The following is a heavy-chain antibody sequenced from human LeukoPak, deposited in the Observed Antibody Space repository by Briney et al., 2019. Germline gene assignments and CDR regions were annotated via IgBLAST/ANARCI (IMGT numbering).Heavy chain of an antibody. CDR3: ARPGKPDYYYGMDV. V-gene: IGHV4-39*01. J-gene: IGHJ6*02. Sequence: SETLSLTCTVSGGSISSSSYYWGWIRQPPGKGLEWIGSIYYSGSTYCNPSLKSRVTISVDTSKNQFSLKLSSVTAADTAVYYCARPGKPDYYYGMDVWGQGTTVTVSS. CDR2: IYYSGST. D-gene: IGHD1-14*01. CDR1: GGSISSSSYY.